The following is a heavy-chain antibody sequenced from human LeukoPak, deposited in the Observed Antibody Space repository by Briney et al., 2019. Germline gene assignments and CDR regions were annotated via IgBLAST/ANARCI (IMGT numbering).Heavy chain of an antibody. CDR2: ISYDGSNK. D-gene: IGHD3-16*01. CDR1: GFTFSSYA. Sequence: GGSLRLSCAASGFTFSSYAMHWVRQAPGKGLEWVAVISYDGSNKYYADSVKGRFAISRDNSKNTLYLQMNSLRAEDTAVYYCARDRGGDGNWYFDLWGRGTLVTVSS. CDR3: ARDRGGDGNWYFDL. J-gene: IGHJ2*01. V-gene: IGHV3-30*09.